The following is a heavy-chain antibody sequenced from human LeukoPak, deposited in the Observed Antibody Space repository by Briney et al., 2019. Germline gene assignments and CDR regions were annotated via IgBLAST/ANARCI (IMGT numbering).Heavy chain of an antibody. Sequence: ASVKVSCKASGYTFTNYGISWVRQAPGQGLEWMGWISTYNVNINYAQKLQGRVTMTTDTSTSTAYMELRSLRSDDTAVYYCARIIKYSDSWRGAFDIWGQGTMVTVSS. J-gene: IGHJ3*02. CDR1: GYTFTNYG. V-gene: IGHV1-18*01. CDR3: ARIIKYSDSWRGAFDI. D-gene: IGHD6-13*01. CDR2: ISTYNVNI.